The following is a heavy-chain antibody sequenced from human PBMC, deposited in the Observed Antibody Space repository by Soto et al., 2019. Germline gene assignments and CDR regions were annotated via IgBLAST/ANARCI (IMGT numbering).Heavy chain of an antibody. CDR3: ARDGIQLWD. J-gene: IGHJ4*02. Sequence: QVQLVESGGGVVQPGRSLRLSCAASGFTFSSYGMHWVRQAPGKGLEWVAVIWYDGSNKYYADSVKGRFTISRDNSKNTLYLQMNSLRAEDTAVYYCARDGIQLWDWGQGTLVTVSS. CDR1: GFTFSSYG. V-gene: IGHV3-33*01. CDR2: IWYDGSNK. D-gene: IGHD5-18*01.